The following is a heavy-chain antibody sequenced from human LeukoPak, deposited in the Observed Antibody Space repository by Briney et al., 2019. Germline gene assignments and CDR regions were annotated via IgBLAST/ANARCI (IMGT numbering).Heavy chain of an antibody. CDR1: GYTFTSYG. Sequence: GASVKVSCKASGYTFTSYGISWVRQAPGQGLEWMGWISAYNGNTNYAQKLQGRVTMTTDTSTSTAYMELRSLRSDDTAVYYCARDGGGVPAAKNAFDIWGQGTMVTVSS. CDR3: ARDGGGVPAAKNAFDI. CDR2: ISAYNGNT. V-gene: IGHV1-18*01. J-gene: IGHJ3*02. D-gene: IGHD2-2*01.